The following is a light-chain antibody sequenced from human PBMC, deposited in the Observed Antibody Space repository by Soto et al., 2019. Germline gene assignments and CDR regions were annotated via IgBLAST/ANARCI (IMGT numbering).Light chain of an antibody. J-gene: IGKJ2*01. CDR1: QSISSY. V-gene: IGKV1-39*01. CDR2: AAS. Sequence: DIQMTQSQSSLSASVVVRVTITCRASQSISSYLNWYQQKPGKAPNLLIYAASSLQSGVPSRFSGSRSGTDFTLTISRLQPEDFATYYCQQSYSTPYTFGQGTKLQIK. CDR3: QQSYSTPYT.